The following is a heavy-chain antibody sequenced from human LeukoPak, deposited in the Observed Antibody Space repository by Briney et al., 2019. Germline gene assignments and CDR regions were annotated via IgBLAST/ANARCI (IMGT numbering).Heavy chain of an antibody. V-gene: IGHV5-51*01. CDR3: ARQDGYGLYYFDS. Sequence: GESLKISCKGSGYSFTNYWIGWVRQMPGKGLEWMGIIYPGDSDTRYSPSFQGQVTISADKPINTAYLQWSSLKASDTAIYYCARQDGYGLYYFDSWGQGTLVTVSS. CDR2: IYPGDSDT. CDR1: GYSFTNYW. D-gene: IGHD5-18*01. J-gene: IGHJ4*02.